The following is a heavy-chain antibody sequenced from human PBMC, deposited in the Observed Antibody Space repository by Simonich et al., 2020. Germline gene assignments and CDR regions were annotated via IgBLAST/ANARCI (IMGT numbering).Heavy chain of an antibody. CDR1: GFTFSSYW. Sequence: EVQLVESGGGLVQPGGSLRLSCAASGFTFSSYWMSWVRQAPGKGLEWWANKKQDGSEKYYVDAVKGRLTISRDNAKNSLYLQMNSLRAEDTAVYYCARDREVYGSGSYYNYWGQGTLVTVSS. CDR2: KKQDGSEK. CDR3: ARDREVYGSGSYYNY. D-gene: IGHD3-10*01. J-gene: IGHJ4*02. V-gene: IGHV3-7*01.